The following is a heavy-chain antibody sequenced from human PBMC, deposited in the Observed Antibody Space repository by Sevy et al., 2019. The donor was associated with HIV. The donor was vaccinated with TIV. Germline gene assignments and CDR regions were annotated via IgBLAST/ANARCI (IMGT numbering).Heavy chain of an antibody. CDR2: ISAYNGNT. J-gene: IGHJ4*02. V-gene: IGHV1-18*01. D-gene: IGHD3-22*01. Sequence: ASVKGSCKASGYTFTSYGISWVRQAPGQGLEWMGWISAYNGNTNYAQKLQGRVTMTTDTSTSTAYMELRSLRSDDTAVYYCARDQYHYYDSSGSYQRGDYWGQGTLVTVSS. CDR3: ARDQYHYYDSSGSYQRGDY. CDR1: GYTFTSYG.